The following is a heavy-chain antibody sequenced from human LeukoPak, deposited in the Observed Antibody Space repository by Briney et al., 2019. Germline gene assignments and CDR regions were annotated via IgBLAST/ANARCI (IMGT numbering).Heavy chain of an antibody. V-gene: IGHV3-23*01. D-gene: IGHD3-9*01. CDR2: ISGSGGST. CDR3: AKDVHEIILTGYYDTEFPGYFDY. CDR1: GFTFSSYA. Sequence: GGSLRLSCAASGFTFSSYAMSWVRQAPGKGLEWVSAISGSGGSTYYADSVKGRFTISRDNSKNTLYLQMNSLRAEDTAVYYCAKDVHEIILTGYYDTEFPGYFDYWGQGTLVTVSS. J-gene: IGHJ4*02.